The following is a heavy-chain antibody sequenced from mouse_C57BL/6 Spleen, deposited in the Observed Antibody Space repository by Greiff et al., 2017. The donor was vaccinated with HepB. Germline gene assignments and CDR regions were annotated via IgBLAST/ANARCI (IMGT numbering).Heavy chain of an antibody. CDR3: ARSFTTVVATDWYFDV. D-gene: IGHD1-1*01. V-gene: IGHV1-7*01. CDR2: INPSSGYT. Sequence: QVQLQQSGAELAKPGASVKLSCKASGYTFTSYWMHWVKQRPVQGLEWIGYINPSSGYTKYNQKFKDKATLTADKSSSTAYMQLSSLTYEDSAVYYCARSFTTVVATDWYFDVWGTGTTVTVSS. CDR1: GYTFTSYW. J-gene: IGHJ1*03.